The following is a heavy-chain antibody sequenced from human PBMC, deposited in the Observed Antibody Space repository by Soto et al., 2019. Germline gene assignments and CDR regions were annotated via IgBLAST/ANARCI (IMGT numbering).Heavy chain of an antibody. V-gene: IGHV4-30-2*01. D-gene: IGHD4-17*01. CDR3: ARRYGDYFDY. CDR2: IYHSGNT. Sequence: SEALYLICAVSGGSISSGGYSWSWIRQPPGKGLGWIGYIYHSGNTYYTPSLKSRVTISVDTSKNQCPLKLSAVTAADTAVYYCARRYGDYFDYRGQGTLVTVSS. J-gene: IGHJ4*02. CDR1: GGSISSGGYS.